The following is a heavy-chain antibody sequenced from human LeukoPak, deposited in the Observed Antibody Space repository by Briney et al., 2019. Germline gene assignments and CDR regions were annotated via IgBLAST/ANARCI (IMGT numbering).Heavy chain of an antibody. CDR3: ARDLASCAGDCYSDGFDY. CDR1: GYSISSGYY. CDR2: IYHSGST. D-gene: IGHD2-21*02. V-gene: IGHV4-38-2*02. J-gene: IGHJ4*02. Sequence: SETLSLTCTVSGYSISSGYYWGWIRQPPGKGLEWIGSIYHSGSTYYNPSLKSRVTISVDTSKNQFSLKLSPVTAADTAVYYCARDLASCAGDCYSDGFDYWGQGTLVTVSS.